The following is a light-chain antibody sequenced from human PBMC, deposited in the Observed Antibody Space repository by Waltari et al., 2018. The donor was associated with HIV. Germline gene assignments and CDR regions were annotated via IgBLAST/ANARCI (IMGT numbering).Light chain of an antibody. Sequence: DIVMTQSPDSLAVSLGERATINCKSSQSVLYSSNNKNYLAWYQQKPGQPPKLLIYWASTRESGVPDLFSGSGSGTDFTLTISSLQAEDVAVYYCQQYYSTPPTFGQGTKLEIK. V-gene: IGKV4-1*01. J-gene: IGKJ2*01. CDR2: WAS. CDR3: QQYYSTPPT. CDR1: QSVLYSSNNKNY.